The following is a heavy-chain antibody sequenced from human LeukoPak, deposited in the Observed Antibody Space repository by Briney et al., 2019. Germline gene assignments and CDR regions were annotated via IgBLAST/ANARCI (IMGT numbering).Heavy chain of an antibody. CDR2: ISYSGYT. Sequence: PSETLSLTCTVSGGSVSSYYWTWIRQPPGKGLEWIGYISYSGYTKYDPSLKSRVAISIDTSKKQFSLQLNSVTAADTAVYYCARLIGENYDHTGHYLGWIDPWGQGALVTVSS. V-gene: IGHV4-59*02. D-gene: IGHD3-22*01. CDR3: ARLIGENYDHTGHYLGWIDP. J-gene: IGHJ5*02. CDR1: GGSVSSYY.